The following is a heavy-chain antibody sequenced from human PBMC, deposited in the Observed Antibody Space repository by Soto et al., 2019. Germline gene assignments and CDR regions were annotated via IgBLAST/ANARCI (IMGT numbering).Heavy chain of an antibody. CDR1: GYTFTTYG. J-gene: IGHJ6*02. CDR2: ISVYNGNT. CDR3: ARAVLRYFDWFPVGPPNGMDV. Sequence: QVQLVQSGAEVKKPGASVKVTCKASGYTFTTYGISWVRQAPGQGLEWLGWISVYNGNTNYAQQLQGRVIMTKDTSRSIGYMERRSLRSDDTAVYFCARAVLRYFDWFPVGPPNGMDVWGQGTTVIVSS. D-gene: IGHD3-9*01. V-gene: IGHV1-18*04.